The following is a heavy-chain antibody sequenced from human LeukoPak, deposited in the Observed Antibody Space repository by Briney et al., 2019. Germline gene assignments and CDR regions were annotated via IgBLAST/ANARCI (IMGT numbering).Heavy chain of an antibody. CDR1: GGSISSSNCY. CDR3: ARLSKPGSFEY. CDR2: IYYSGST. D-gene: IGHD1-14*01. J-gene: IGHJ4*02. V-gene: IGHV4-39*01. Sequence: NPSETLSLTCTVSGGSISSSNCYWAWIRHPPGSGLEWIGTIYYSGSTYYNASLKSRITMSVDTSKNQFSLELSSVSAVDTAVYYCARLSKPGSFEYWGQGALVTVSS.